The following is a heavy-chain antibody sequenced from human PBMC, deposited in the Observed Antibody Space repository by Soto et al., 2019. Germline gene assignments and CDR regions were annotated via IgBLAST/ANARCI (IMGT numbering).Heavy chain of an antibody. V-gene: IGHV4-34*01. CDR1: GGSFSGYY. J-gene: IGHJ6*03. D-gene: IGHD4-17*01. CDR3: ARVGGDYGDYVNYYYYYMDV. Sequence: SETLSLTCAVYGGSFSGYYWSWIRQPPGKGLEWIGEINHSGSTNYNPSLKSRVTISVDTSKNQFSLKLSSVTAADTAVYYCARVGGDYGDYVNYYYYYMDVWGKGTTVTVAS. CDR2: INHSGST.